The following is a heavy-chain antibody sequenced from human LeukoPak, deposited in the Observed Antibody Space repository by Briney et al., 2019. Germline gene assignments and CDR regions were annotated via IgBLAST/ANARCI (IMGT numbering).Heavy chain of an antibody. CDR2: IYTSGST. CDR3: ARTGGHYYYYYMDV. CDR1: GGSISSGSYY. J-gene: IGHJ6*03. D-gene: IGHD1-26*01. V-gene: IGHV4-61*02. Sequence: SETLSLTCTVSGGSISSGSYYWSWIRQPAGKGLEWIGRIYTSGSTNYNPSLKSRVTISVDTSKNQFSLKLSSVTAADTAVYYCARTGGHYYYYYMDVWGQGTLVTVSS.